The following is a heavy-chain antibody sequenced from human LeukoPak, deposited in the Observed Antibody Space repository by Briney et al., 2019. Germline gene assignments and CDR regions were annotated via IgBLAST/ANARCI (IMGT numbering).Heavy chain of an antibody. CDR3: ARGRWLQASYYFDY. J-gene: IGHJ4*02. V-gene: IGHV3-7*01. CDR1: GFTFSSYW. CDR2: IKQGGSEK. Sequence: PGGSLRLSCAASGFTFSSYWMSWVRQAPGKGLEWVANIKQGGSEKYYVDSVKGRFTISRDNAKNSLYLQMNSLRAEDTAVYYCARGRWLQASYYFDYWGQGTLVTVSS. D-gene: IGHD5-24*01.